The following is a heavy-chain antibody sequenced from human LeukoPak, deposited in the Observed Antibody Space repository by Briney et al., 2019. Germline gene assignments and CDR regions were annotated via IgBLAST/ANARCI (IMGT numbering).Heavy chain of an antibody. J-gene: IGHJ4*02. CDR2: IRSKAYGGTT. V-gene: IGHV3-49*04. CDR1: GFTFGDYA. Sequence: PGGSLRLSCTASGFTFGDYAMSWVRQAPGKGLEWVGFIRSKAYGGTTEYAASVKGRFTISRDDSKSIAYLQMNSPKTEDTAVYYCTRVKDTAMVNDYWGQGTLVTVSS. CDR3: TRVKDTAMVNDY. D-gene: IGHD5-18*01.